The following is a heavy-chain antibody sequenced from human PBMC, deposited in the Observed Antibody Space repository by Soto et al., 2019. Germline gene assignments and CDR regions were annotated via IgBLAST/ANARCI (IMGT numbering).Heavy chain of an antibody. CDR1: GGSISSYY. D-gene: IGHD1-1*01. J-gene: IGHJ3*02. CDR3: ARAERGTATTVVDAFDI. V-gene: IGHV4-59*08. Sequence: SETLSLTCTVSGGSISSYYWSWIRQPPGKGLEWIGYIYYSGSTNYNPSLKSRVTISVDTSKNQFSLKLSSVTAADTALYYCARAERGTATTVVDAFDIWGPGTMVTVSS. CDR2: IYYSGST.